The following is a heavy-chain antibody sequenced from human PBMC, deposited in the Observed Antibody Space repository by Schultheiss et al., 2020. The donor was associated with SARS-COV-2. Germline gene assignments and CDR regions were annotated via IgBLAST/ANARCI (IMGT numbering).Heavy chain of an antibody. CDR1: GGSISSGGYS. CDR3: ARAMTTVTTGWFDP. Sequence: SETLSLTCTVSGGSISSGGYSWSWIRQPPGKGLEWIGRIYTSGSTNYNPSLKSRVTISVDTSKNQFSLKLSSVTAADTAVYYCARAMTTVTTGWFDPWGQGTLVTVSS. V-gene: IGHV4-61*02. CDR2: IYTSGST. D-gene: IGHD4-11*01. J-gene: IGHJ5*02.